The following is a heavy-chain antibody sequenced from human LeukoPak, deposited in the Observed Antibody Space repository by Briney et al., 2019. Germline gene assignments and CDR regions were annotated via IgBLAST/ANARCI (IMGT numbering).Heavy chain of an antibody. D-gene: IGHD3-22*01. CDR2: IYYSGST. V-gene: IGHV4-39*07. CDR3: AREIHYYDAYYFDY. CDR1: GGSISSSSYY. J-gene: IGHJ4*02. Sequence: SETLSLTCTVSGGSISSSSYYWGWIRQPPGKGLEWIGSIYYSGSTYYNPSLKSRVTISVDTSKNQFSLKLSSVTAADTAVYYCAREIHYYDAYYFDYWGQGTLVTVSS.